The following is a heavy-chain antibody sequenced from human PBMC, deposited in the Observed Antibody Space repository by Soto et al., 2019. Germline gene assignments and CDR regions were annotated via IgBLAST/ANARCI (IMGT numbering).Heavy chain of an antibody. CDR1: GFTFSSYW. J-gene: IGHJ6*02. Sequence: PGGSLRLSCAASGFTFSSYWMHWVRQAPGKGLVWVSRINSDGSSTSYADSVKGRFTISRDNAKNTLYLQMNSLRAEDTAVYYCARGSFWSGYYYYYYGMDVWGQGPTVTVSS. CDR3: ARGSFWSGYYYYYYGMDV. V-gene: IGHV3-74*01. D-gene: IGHD3-3*01. CDR2: INSDGSST.